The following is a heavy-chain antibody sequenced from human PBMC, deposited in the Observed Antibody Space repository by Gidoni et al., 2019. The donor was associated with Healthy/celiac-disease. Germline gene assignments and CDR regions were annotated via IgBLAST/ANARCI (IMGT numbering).Heavy chain of an antibody. D-gene: IGHD3-9*01. J-gene: IGHJ2*01. CDR2: IYDSGIT. Sequence: IRQPTGQGLEWIGYIYDSGITNYNPSLKRRVTISVDTSKNQFSLKLSSVTAADTAVYYCARILRYLGWSHCYFDLWGRGTLVPVSS. CDR3: ARILRYLGWSHCYFDL. V-gene: IGHV4-59*08.